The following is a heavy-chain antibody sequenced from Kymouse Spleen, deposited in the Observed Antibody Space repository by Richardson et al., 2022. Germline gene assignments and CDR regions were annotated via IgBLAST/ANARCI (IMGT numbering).Heavy chain of an antibody. V-gene: IGHV3-66*03. CDR3: ARETGTTRDYYYGMDV. J-gene: IGHJ6*02. Sequence: EVQLVESGGGLIQPGGSLRLSCAASGFTVSSNYMSWVRQAPGKGLEWVSVIYSCGSTYYADSVKGRFTISRDNSKNTLYLQMNSLRAEDTAVYYCARETGTTRDYYYGMDVWGQGTTVTVSS. CDR1: GFTVSSNY. CDR2: IYSCGST. D-gene: IGHD1-7*01.